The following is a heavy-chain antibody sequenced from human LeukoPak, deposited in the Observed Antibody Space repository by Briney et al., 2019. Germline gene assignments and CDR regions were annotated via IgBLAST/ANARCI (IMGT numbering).Heavy chain of an antibody. Sequence: GGSLRLSCAASGFTFRTYGMHWVRQAPSKGLEWVAVIWYDGSDKYHADSVKGRFTISRDNSKNMLYLQMNSLRAEDTAVYYCASGSGWYLSSDYWGQGTLVTVSS. CDR2: IWYDGSDK. D-gene: IGHD6-19*01. CDR1: GFTFRTYG. CDR3: ASGSGWYLSSDY. V-gene: IGHV3-33*01. J-gene: IGHJ4*02.